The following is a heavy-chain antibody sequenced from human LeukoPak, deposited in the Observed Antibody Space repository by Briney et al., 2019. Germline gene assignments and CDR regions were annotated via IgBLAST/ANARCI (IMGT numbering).Heavy chain of an antibody. CDR1: GFTFSSYS. Sequence: GGSLRLSCAASGFTFSSYSMNWVRQTPGKGLEWVSSISSSSSYIYYADSVKGRFTIPRDNSKNTLYLQMNSLRAEDTAVYYCAKGPSDYDFRTGYYGYFDYWGQGTLVTVSS. J-gene: IGHJ4*02. V-gene: IGHV3-21*04. CDR2: ISSSSSYI. D-gene: IGHD3-3*01. CDR3: AKGPSDYDFRTGYYGYFDY.